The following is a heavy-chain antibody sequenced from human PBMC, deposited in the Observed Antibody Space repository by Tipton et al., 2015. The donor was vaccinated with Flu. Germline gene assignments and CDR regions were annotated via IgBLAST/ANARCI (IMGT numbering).Heavy chain of an antibody. CDR2: IKQDGSVI. V-gene: IGHV3-7*01. Sequence: SLRLSCVASRFTFDTYWMTWVRQTPGKGLQWVANIKQDGSVIYYVESVKGRFTISRDNAKNSVYLQMNSLRAEDTALYYCARAIGAAGSYWGQGTLVTVSS. D-gene: IGHD6-13*01. J-gene: IGHJ4*02. CDR3: ARAIGAAGSY. CDR1: RFTFDTYW.